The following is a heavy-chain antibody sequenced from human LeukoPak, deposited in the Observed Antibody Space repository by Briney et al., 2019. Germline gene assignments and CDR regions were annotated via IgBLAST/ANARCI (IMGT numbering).Heavy chain of an antibody. CDR2: ISYDGSNK. CDR3: AQGLLS. CDR1: GFTFSTSD. J-gene: IGHJ5*02. V-gene: IGHV3-30*02. Sequence: GGSLRLSCAASGFTFSTSDMHWVRQAPGKGLQWVAFISYDGSNKHYADSVQGRCTISRDNSKNTLYLQLNSLRADDTAVFYCAQGLLSWGQGTLLTVAA.